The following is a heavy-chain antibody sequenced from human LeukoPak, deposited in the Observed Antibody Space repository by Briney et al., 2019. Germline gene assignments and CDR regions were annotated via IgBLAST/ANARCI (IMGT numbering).Heavy chain of an antibody. CDR2: ISGSGLNA. V-gene: IGHV3-23*01. J-gene: IGHJ4*02. D-gene: IGHD2-2*01. CDR1: GFTFSNTA. Sequence: GGSLRLSCAASGFTFSNTAMSWVRQAPGKGLEWLSIISGSGLNAYYADSVKGRFTISRDNSKSTLFLQMNSLRAEDTALYYCVKRTMAGVLERRTYYFDYWGQGSLVTVSS. CDR3: VKRTMAGVLERRTYYFDY.